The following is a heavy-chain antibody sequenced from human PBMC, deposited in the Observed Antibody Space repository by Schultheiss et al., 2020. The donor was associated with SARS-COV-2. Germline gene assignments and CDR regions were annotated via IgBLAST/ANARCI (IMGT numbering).Heavy chain of an antibody. CDR3: ARRIVVVTATLLDAFDI. Sequence: SETLSLTCSVSGGSINNRASFWGWIRQPPGKGLEWIGSIYYSGSTYYNPSLKSRVTISVDTSKNQFSLKLSSVTAADTAVYYCARRIVVVTATLLDAFDIWGQGTMVTVSS. V-gene: IGHV4-39*01. CDR1: GGSINNRASF. J-gene: IGHJ3*02. D-gene: IGHD2-21*02. CDR2: IYYSGST.